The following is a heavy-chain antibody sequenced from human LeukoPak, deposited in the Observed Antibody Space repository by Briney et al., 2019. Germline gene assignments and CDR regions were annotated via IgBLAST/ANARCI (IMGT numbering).Heavy chain of an antibody. J-gene: IGHJ3*02. CDR1: GFTFSSYA. Sequence: GRSLRLSCAASGFTFSSYAMHWVRQAPGKGLEWVAVISYDGSNKYYADSVKGRITISRDNSKNTLYLQMNSLRAEDTAVYYCARDDPNSGFAFDIWGQGTMVTVSS. V-gene: IGHV3-30*04. CDR2: ISYDGSNK. CDR3: ARDDPNSGFAFDI. D-gene: IGHD1-26*01.